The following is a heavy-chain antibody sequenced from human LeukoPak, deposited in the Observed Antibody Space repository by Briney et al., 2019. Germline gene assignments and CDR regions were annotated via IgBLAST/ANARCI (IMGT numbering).Heavy chain of an antibody. CDR2: IYYSGST. CDR1: DGSISTYY. CDR3: ATSGRKGGSYRGAWDFDY. V-gene: IGHV4-59*01. D-gene: IGHD1-26*01. Sequence: SETLSLTCTVSDGSISTYYWSCIRQPPGNGLEWIGYIYYSGSTNYNPSLKSRVTISVDTSKNQFSLKLSSVTAADTAVYYCATSGRKGGSYRGAWDFDYWGQGTLVTVSS. J-gene: IGHJ4*02.